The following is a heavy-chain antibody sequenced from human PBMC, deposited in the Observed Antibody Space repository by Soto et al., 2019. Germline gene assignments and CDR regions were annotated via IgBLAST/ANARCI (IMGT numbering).Heavy chain of an antibody. CDR3: ARIGLSSSESHFDY. J-gene: IGHJ4*02. Sequence: ASVKVSCKASGYTFTTTGISWARQAPGQGLEWMGWISAYNGNTNYAQKLQGRVTMTTDTSTSTAYMELRSLRADDTAVYYCARIGLSSSESHFDYWGQGTLVTVSS. CDR1: GYTFTTTG. V-gene: IGHV1-18*01. D-gene: IGHD6-13*01. CDR2: ISAYNGNT.